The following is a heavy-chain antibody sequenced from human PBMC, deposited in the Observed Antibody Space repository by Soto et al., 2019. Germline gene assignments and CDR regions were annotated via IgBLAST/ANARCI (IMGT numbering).Heavy chain of an antibody. V-gene: IGHV5-10-1*01. CDR3: ARRIRSPSGLSHGMDG. D-gene: IGHD4-17*01. CDR2: IDPSDSYT. Sequence: PGESLKISCKGSGYSFTNYWISWVRQMPGKGLEWMGRIDPSDSYTNYSPSFQGHVTISADKSISTAYLQWSSLKASDTAMYFCARRIRSPSGLSHGMDGWGQGTTVTVSS. J-gene: IGHJ6*02. CDR1: GYSFTNYW.